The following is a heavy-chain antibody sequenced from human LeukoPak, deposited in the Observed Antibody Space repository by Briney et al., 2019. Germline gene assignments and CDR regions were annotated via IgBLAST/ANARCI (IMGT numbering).Heavy chain of an antibody. D-gene: IGHD3-9*01. Sequence: GGSLRLSCAASGSTFSSYAMHWVRQAPGKGLEWVAVISYDGSNKYYADSVKGRFTISRDNSKNTLYLQMNSLRAEDTAVYYCARGIHYDILTGYYTGAFDIWGQGTMVTVSS. CDR1: GSTFSSYA. CDR2: ISYDGSNK. V-gene: IGHV3-30*04. J-gene: IGHJ3*02. CDR3: ARGIHYDILTGYYTGAFDI.